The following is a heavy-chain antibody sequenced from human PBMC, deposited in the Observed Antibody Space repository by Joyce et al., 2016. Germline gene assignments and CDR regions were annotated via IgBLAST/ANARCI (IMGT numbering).Heavy chain of an antibody. CDR2: IKKETNGGTT. CDR3: FTDDYGGS. D-gene: IGHD4-23*01. CDR1: GFILKNAW. V-gene: IGHV3-15*01. Sequence: EVHLVESGGGLEKPGGALRVSCKASGFILKNAWMHWVRQAPGKGLELVGRIKKETNGGTTNYAAPVKGRFTISRDDSENMLYLQMNSLKAEDTAVYYCFTDDYGGSWGQGILVTVSS. J-gene: IGHJ4*02.